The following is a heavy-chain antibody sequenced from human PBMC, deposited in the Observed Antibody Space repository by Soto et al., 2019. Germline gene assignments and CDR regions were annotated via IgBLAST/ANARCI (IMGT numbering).Heavy chain of an antibody. V-gene: IGHV5-51*01. CDR3: AKTYYYGSGVDAFDI. CDR1: VYSFTSYW. Sequence: GESLKISCKCSVYSFTSYWIGWVRQMPGKGLEWMGIIYPGDSDTRYSPSFQGQVTISADKSISTAYLQWSSLKASDTAMYYCAKTYYYGSGVDAFDIWGQGTMVTVS. CDR2: IYPGDSDT. J-gene: IGHJ3*02. D-gene: IGHD3-10*01.